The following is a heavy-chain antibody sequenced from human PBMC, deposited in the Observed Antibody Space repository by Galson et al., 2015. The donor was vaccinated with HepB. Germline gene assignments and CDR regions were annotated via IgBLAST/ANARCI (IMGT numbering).Heavy chain of an antibody. J-gene: IGHJ6*03. CDR1: GFTFSGSA. CDR3: TRHRGLHRQLYYYYYMDV. D-gene: IGHD1-1*01. V-gene: IGHV3-73*01. CDR2: IRSKANSYAT. Sequence: SLRLSCAASGFTFSGSAMHWVRQASGKGLEWVGRIRSKANSYATAYAASVKGRFTISRDDSKNTAYLQMNSLKTEDTAVYYCTRHRGLHRQLYYYYYMDVWGKGTTVTVSS.